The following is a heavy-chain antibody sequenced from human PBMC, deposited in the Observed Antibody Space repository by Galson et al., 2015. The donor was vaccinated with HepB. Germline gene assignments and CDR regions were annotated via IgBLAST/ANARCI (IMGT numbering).Heavy chain of an antibody. D-gene: IGHD6-19*01. Sequence: SLRLSCAASGFPFSSYAMTWVRQAPGKGLEWVSAISGSGDGTYYADSVEGRFTISRDNSKNTLYLQMNSLRAEDTAVYYCAKDSSAWYGYFDPWGQGTLVTVSS. CDR2: ISGSGDGT. J-gene: IGHJ5*02. CDR1: GFPFSSYA. V-gene: IGHV3-23*01. CDR3: AKDSSAWYGYFDP.